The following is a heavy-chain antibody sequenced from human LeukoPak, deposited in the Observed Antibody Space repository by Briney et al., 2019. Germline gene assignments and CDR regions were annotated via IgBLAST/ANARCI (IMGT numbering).Heavy chain of an antibody. CDR2: ISSSSNYI. CDR1: GFTFSTYS. V-gene: IGHV3-21*01. Sequence: PGGSLRLSCAASGFTFSTYSMNWVRQAPGKGLEWVSCISSSSNYIYYADSVKGRFTISRDNAKNSLYLQMNSLRAEDTAVYYCARDLYGPGIVIDYWGQGTLVTVSS. D-gene: IGHD3-10*01. J-gene: IGHJ4*02. CDR3: ARDLYGPGIVIDY.